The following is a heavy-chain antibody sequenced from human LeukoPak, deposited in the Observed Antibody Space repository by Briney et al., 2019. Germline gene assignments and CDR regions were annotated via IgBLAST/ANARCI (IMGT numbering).Heavy chain of an antibody. D-gene: IGHD2/OR15-2a*01. Sequence: GGSLRLSCAASRFTSSSDWMNWVRQAPGKGLEWVANIKQDGSDKYYVDSVKGRFTISRDNAKNSLYLQMNSLRAEDAAVYYCASAYFDSIHCVSWGEGTLVTVSS. CDR1: RFTSSSDW. CDR2: IKQDGSDK. V-gene: IGHV3-7*02. CDR3: ASAYFDSIHCVS. J-gene: IGHJ5*02.